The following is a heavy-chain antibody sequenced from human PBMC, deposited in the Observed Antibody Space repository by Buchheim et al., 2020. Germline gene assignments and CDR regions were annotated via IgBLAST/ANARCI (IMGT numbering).Heavy chain of an antibody. CDR1: GGSISSSSYY. J-gene: IGHJ4*02. CDR3: ARDGFYGDYELVLADY. V-gene: IGHV4-39*07. Sequence: QLQLQESGPGLVKPSETLSLTCTVSGGSISSSSYYWGWIRQPPGKGLEWIGSIYYSGSTYYNPSLKSRVTISVDTSKNQFSLKLSSVTAADTAVYYCARDGFYGDYELVLADYWGQGTL. CDR2: IYYSGST. D-gene: IGHD4-17*01.